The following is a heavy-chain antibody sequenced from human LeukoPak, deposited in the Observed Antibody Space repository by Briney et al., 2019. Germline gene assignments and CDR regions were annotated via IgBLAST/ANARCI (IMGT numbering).Heavy chain of an antibody. V-gene: IGHV1-69*04. CDR3: ARDGDIVATSWFDP. CDR2: IIPILGIA. Sequence: SVKVACKASGGTFSSYAISWVRQAPGQGLEWMGRIIPILGIASYAQKFQGRVTITADKSTSTAYMELSSLRSEDTAVYYCARDGDIVATSWFDPWGQGTLVTVSS. J-gene: IGHJ5*02. D-gene: IGHD5-12*01. CDR1: GGTFSSYA.